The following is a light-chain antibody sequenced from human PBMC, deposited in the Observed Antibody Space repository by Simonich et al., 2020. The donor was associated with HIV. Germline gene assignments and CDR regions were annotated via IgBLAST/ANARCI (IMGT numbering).Light chain of an antibody. Sequence: DIVMTQSPDTLAVSLGERATINCKSSQGVLYTYNNKNYLAWYQQKQGQPPKLLMYWASTRESGVPARFSGSGSGTDFTLTISSLQAEDVAVYFCQQCHTHPHTFGQGTKLEIK. CDR2: WAS. V-gene: IGKV4-1*01. CDR3: QQCHTHPHT. J-gene: IGKJ2*01. CDR1: QGVLYTYNNKNY.